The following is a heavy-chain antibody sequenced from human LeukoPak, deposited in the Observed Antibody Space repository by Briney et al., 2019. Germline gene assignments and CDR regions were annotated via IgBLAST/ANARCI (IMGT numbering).Heavy chain of an antibody. D-gene: IGHD6-19*01. CDR1: GFTFGDYA. J-gene: IGHJ6*02. V-gene: IGHV3-49*04. CDR2: IRSKAYGGTT. Sequence: PGRSLRLSCTASGFTFGDYAMSWVRQAPGMGLEWAGFIRSKAYGGTTEYAASVKGRFTISRDDSKSIAYLQVNSLKTEDTAVYYCTRDLAVTGYYSGMDVWGQGTTVTVSS. CDR3: TRDLAVTGYYSGMDV.